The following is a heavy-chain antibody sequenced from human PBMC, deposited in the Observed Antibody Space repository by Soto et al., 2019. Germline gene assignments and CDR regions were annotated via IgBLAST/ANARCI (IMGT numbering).Heavy chain of an antibody. D-gene: IGHD2-15*01. CDR3: AKQYCSGGSCYEYYFDY. CDR2: ISYDGSNK. CDR1: GFTFSSYG. Sequence: GGALRLSCAASGFTFSSYGMHWVRQAPGKGLEWVAVISYDGSNKYYADSVKGRFTISRDNSKNTLYLQMNSLRAEDTAVYYCAKQYCSGGSCYEYYFDYWGQGTLVTVSS. V-gene: IGHV3-30*18. J-gene: IGHJ4*02.